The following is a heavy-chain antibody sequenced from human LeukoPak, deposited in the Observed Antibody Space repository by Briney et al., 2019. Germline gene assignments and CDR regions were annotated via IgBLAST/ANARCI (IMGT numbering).Heavy chain of an antibody. CDR1: GFTFSGYA. D-gene: IGHD6-19*01. CDR2: ISYDGSNK. CDR3: ARDNGFYFVAGTFDY. Sequence: PGRSLRLSCAASGFTFSGYAMHWVRQAPGKGLEWVAVISYDGSNKYYADSVKGRFTISRDNSKNTLYLQMNSLRAEDTAVYYCARDNGFYFVAGTFDYWGQGTLVTVSS. V-gene: IGHV3-30*04. J-gene: IGHJ4*02.